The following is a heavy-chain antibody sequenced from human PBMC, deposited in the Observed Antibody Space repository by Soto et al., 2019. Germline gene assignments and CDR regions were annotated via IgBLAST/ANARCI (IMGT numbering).Heavy chain of an antibody. CDR2: IYYSGST. Sequence: TLSLTCTVSGGSISSGGYYWSWIRQHPGKGLEWIGYIYYSGSTYYNPSLKSRVTISVDTSKNQFSLKLSSVTAADTAVYYCARGNSIVVVPAAQEGSYYYYMDVWGKGTTVTVSS. CDR1: GGSISSGGYY. V-gene: IGHV4-31*03. J-gene: IGHJ6*03. D-gene: IGHD2-2*01. CDR3: ARGNSIVVVPAAQEGSYYYYMDV.